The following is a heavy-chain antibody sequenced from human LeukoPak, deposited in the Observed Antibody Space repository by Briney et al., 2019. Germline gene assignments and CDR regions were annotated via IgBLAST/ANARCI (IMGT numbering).Heavy chain of an antibody. D-gene: IGHD2-15*01. V-gene: IGHV3-33*01. CDR3: ARDGGYCSGGSCYDY. CDR1: GFTFSSYG. Sequence: SGGSLRLSCAASGFTFSSYGMHWVRQAPGKGLEWVAVIWYDGSSKYYADSVKGRFTISRDNSKNTLYLQMNSLRAEDTAVYYCARDGGYCSGGSCYDYWGQGTLVTVSS. J-gene: IGHJ4*02. CDR2: IWYDGSSK.